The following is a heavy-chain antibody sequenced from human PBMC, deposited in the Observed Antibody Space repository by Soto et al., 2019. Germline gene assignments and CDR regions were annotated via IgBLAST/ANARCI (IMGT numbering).Heavy chain of an antibody. CDR2: IGVSGDTT. Sequence: EVQLLESGGGLVQPGGSLRLSCAASGFTFSSYAMSWVRQAPGKGLEWVSAIGVSGDTTYYAASVKGRFTISGDNSKNTLYLQMGSLRAEETGVYYCAKVRRFGELRSLYWGQGTLVTVSS. J-gene: IGHJ4*02. CDR3: AKVRRFGELRSLY. V-gene: IGHV3-23*01. CDR1: GFTFSSYA. D-gene: IGHD3-10*01.